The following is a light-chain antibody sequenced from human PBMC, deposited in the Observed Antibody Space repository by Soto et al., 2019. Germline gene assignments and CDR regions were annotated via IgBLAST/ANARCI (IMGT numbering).Light chain of an antibody. V-gene: IGKV3-15*01. CDR3: QHRSNWPPIT. CDR1: QSVSSN. Sequence: EIVITQSPSTLSVSPGERATLSCRASQSVSSNLAWYQQKPGQAPRLLIYGASIRATGIPARFSGSGSGTEFTLTISSLQSEDFAVYYCQHRSNWPPITFGQGTRLEIK. J-gene: IGKJ5*01. CDR2: GAS.